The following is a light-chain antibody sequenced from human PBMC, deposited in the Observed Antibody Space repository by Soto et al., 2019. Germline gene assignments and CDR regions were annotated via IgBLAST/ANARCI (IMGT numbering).Light chain of an antibody. Sequence: IQMTQSPSMLSASVGDRVTITCRASQNINDYLAWYQQKPGKSPQVLIYDASTLESGVPSRFSGSGSGTQFTLTISSLQPDDFATYFCQQYSSHRTFGQGTKVQIK. CDR3: QQYSSHRT. CDR1: QNINDY. CDR2: DAS. J-gene: IGKJ1*01. V-gene: IGKV1-5*01.